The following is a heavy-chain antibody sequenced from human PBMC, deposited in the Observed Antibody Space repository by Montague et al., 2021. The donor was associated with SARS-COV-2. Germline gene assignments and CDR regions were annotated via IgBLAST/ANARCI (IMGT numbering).Heavy chain of an antibody. CDR3: ARVRQWLVPFDY. D-gene: IGHD6-19*01. V-gene: IGHV4-39*07. CDR2: IYYSGST. CDR1: GDSISHSSYY. Sequence: SETLSLTCTVSGDSISHSSYYWGWIRQPPGKGLDWIGSIYYSGSTYSNPSLKSRVTISVDTSKNQVSLKLNSVTAADTAVYYCARVRQWLVPFDYWGQGTLVTVSS. J-gene: IGHJ4*02.